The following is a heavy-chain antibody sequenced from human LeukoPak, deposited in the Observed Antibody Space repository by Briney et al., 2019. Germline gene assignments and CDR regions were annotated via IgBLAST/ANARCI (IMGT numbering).Heavy chain of an antibody. CDR1: GFTFSSYA. CDR3: ARDIVEGKKWLAHFDY. CDR2: ISYDGSNK. D-gene: IGHD6-19*01. J-gene: IGHJ4*02. V-gene: IGHV3-30-3*01. Sequence: GTSLRLSCAASGFTFSSYAMHWVRQAPGKGLEWVAVISYDGSNKYYADSVEGRFTISRDNSKSTLYLQMNSLRVEDTAVYYCARDIVEGKKWLAHFDYWGQGTLVTVSS.